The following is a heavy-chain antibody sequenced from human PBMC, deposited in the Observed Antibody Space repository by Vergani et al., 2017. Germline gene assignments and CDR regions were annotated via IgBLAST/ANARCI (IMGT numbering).Heavy chain of an antibody. Sequence: QVQLVQSGAEVKKPGSSVKLSCKASGSTLSRYAINWVRQAPGRGLEWMGRVIPLSGVTNSAHQFQGRVTITADRSTITAYMDLTSLRYEDTAVYYCANAHLCGSACYSTFDSWGQGSLVTVSS. CDR1: GSTLSRYA. V-gene: IGHV1-69*04. J-gene: IGHJ4*02. CDR3: ANAHLCGSACYSTFDS. CDR2: VIPLSGVT. D-gene: IGHD2-21*02.